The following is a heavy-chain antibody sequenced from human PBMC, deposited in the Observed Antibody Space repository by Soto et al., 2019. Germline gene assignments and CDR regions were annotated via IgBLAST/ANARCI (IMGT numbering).Heavy chain of an antibody. D-gene: IGHD1-1*01. CDR2: TRYTSKWSY. CDR3: VRVDWNDACS. J-gene: IGHJ5*02. Sequence: QTLSLTCAISGDDFSGTSAAWEGVSQSPSRGLEWLGRTRYTSKWSYEYALSVKGRITISPDTSKNHFSLQLDSVTPEDTAVYYCVRVDWNDACSWSQGTLVTVSS. V-gene: IGHV6-1*01. CDR1: GDDFSGTSAA.